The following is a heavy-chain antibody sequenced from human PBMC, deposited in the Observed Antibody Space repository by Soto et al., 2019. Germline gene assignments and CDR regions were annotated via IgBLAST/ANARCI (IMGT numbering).Heavy chain of an antibody. CDR1: GDSVSSNSAA. CDR2: TYYRSKWYN. CDR3: ARGGYSSGWRTNDAFDI. J-gene: IGHJ3*02. D-gene: IGHD6-19*01. Sequence: SQTLSLTCAISGDSVSSNSAAWSWIRQSPSRGLEWLGRTYYRSKWYNDYAVSVKSRITINPDTSKNQFSLQLNSVTPEDTAVYYCARGGYSSGWRTNDAFDIWGQGTMVTVSS. V-gene: IGHV6-1*01.